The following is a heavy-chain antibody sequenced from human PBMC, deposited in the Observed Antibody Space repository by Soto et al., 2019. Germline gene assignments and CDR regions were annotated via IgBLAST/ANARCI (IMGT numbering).Heavy chain of an antibody. D-gene: IGHD5-18*01. CDR1: GGSISSGDYY. J-gene: IGHJ6*02. CDR2: IYYSGST. Sequence: SETLSLTCTVSGGSISSGDYYWSWIRQPPGKSLEWIGCIYYSGSTYYNPSLKSRVTISVDTSKNQFSLKLSSVTAADTAVYYCARHGGPYSYGYGGVYYYYGMYVWGQGTTVTVSS. CDR3: ARHGGPYSYGYGGVYYYYGMYV. V-gene: IGHV4-30-4*01.